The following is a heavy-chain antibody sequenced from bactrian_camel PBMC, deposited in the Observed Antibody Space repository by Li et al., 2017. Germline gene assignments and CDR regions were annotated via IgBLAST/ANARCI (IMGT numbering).Heavy chain of an antibody. CDR1: GFTFSSYY. J-gene: IGHJ6*01. V-gene: IGHV3S40*01. Sequence: DVQLVESGGGLVQPGGSLRLSCAASGFTFSSYYMTWVRQAPGKKREGVAAIEVGGSQTYYADSVKGRFTISKDNAKNTLDLQMNSLKPEDTAMYYCAYVRFSGFGGGACSLRSRDFRYWGQGTQVTVS. D-gene: IGHD1*01. CDR2: IEVGGSQT. CDR3: AYVRFSGFGGGACSLRSRDFRY.